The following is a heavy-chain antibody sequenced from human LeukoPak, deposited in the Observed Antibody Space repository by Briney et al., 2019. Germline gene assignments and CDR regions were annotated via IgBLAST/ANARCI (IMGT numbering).Heavy chain of an antibody. J-gene: IGHJ6*02. Sequence: GESLKISCKGSGYTFPSYWIGWVRQMPGKGLEWMGIIYPYDSDTRYSPPFEGQVTISADKSISTAYLQWSSLKASDTAMYYCARHLAPYGSGSYEDYYYYYGMDVWGQGTTVTVSS. CDR1: GYTFPSYW. V-gene: IGHV5-51*01. CDR3: ARHLAPYGSGSYEDYYYYYGMDV. D-gene: IGHD3-10*01. CDR2: IYPYDSDT.